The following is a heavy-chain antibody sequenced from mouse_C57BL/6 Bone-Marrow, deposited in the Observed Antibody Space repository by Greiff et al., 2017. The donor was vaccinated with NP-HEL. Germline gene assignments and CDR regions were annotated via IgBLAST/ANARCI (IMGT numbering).Heavy chain of an antibody. V-gene: IGHV3-6*01. J-gene: IGHJ1*03. CDR1: GYSITSGYY. D-gene: IGHD1-1*01. Sequence: ESGPGLVKPSQSLSLTCSVTGYSITSGYYWNWIRQLPGNKLEWVGFISYDGSNNYNPYLKNRIPFTRDTSKNQFFLKLNSVTTEDTATYYCARNYGSSYGYFDVWGTGTTVTVSS. CDR2: ISYDGSN. CDR3: ARNYGSSYGYFDV.